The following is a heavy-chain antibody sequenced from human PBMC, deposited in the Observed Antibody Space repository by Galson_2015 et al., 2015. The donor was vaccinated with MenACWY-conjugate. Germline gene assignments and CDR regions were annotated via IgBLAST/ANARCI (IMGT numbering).Heavy chain of an antibody. V-gene: IGHV4-39*07. CDR2: MYNSGST. CDR3: AKGRQSSAYSSIDY. CDR1: GASISSRGYY. J-gene: IGHJ4*02. Sequence: ETLSLTCSVSGASISSRGYYWAWIRQPPGKGLEWVGTMYNSGSTYYNPSLKSRLTISAHTSKNQFYLKLISVTAADTAVYYCAKGRQSSAYSSIDYWGQGTLVSVSS. D-gene: IGHD2-21*01.